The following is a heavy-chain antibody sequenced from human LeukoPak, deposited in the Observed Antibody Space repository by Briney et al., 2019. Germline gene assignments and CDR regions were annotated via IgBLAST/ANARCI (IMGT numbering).Heavy chain of an antibody. D-gene: IGHD6-13*01. V-gene: IGHV3-21*01. CDR1: GFTFSSSA. CDR3: AREYSSSWYIDAFDI. J-gene: IGHJ3*02. CDR2: ISSSSSYI. Sequence: GGSLRLSCAASGFTFSSSAMSWVRQAPGKGLEWVSSISSSSSYIYYADSVKGRFTISRDNAKNSLYLQMNSLRAEDTAVYYCAREYSSSWYIDAFDIWGQGTMVTVSS.